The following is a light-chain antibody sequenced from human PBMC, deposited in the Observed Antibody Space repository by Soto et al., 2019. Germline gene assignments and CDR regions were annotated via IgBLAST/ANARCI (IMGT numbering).Light chain of an antibody. CDR2: GAS. CDR3: QQYGSSPPT. J-gene: IGKJ1*01. Sequence: EIVLTQSPGTLSLSPGERATLSCRASQSVSNSYVAWYQRNPGQAPRLLIYGASSRATDIPGRFSGSGSGTDFSLTITRLEPEDFAVYYCQQYGSSPPTFGQGTKVEI. CDR1: QSVSNSY. V-gene: IGKV3-20*01.